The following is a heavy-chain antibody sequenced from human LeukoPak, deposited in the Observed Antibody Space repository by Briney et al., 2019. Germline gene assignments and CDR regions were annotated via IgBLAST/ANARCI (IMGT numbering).Heavy chain of an antibody. CDR2: IYYSGST. CDR3: ARGGVLRL. CDR1: GGSISSSSYY. Sequence: SETLSLTCTVSGGSISSSSYYWGWIRQPPGKGLEWIGSIYYSGSTYYNPSLKSRVTMSVDTSKNQFSLKLSSVTAADTAVYYCARGGVLRLWGQGTMVTVSS. J-gene: IGHJ3*01. D-gene: IGHD3-3*01. V-gene: IGHV4-39*07.